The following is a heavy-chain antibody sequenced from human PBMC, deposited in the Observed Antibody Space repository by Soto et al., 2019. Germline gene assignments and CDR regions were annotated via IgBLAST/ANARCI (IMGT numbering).Heavy chain of an antibody. J-gene: IGHJ5*02. CDR1: SGSMSSHY. CDR2: IYYSGST. D-gene: IGHD3-16*01. V-gene: IGHV4-59*11. CDR3: ARDLRENNWFDP. Sequence: PSETLSLTCTVSSGSMSSHYWSWIRQSPGKGLEWIGYIYYSGSTRYNPSLKSRLTISVDTSKNQFSLKLSSVTAADTAVYYCARDLRENNWFDPWGQGSPVTVSS.